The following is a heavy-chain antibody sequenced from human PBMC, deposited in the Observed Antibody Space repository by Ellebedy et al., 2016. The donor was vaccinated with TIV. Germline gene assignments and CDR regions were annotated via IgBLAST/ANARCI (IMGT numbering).Heavy chain of an antibody. D-gene: IGHD4-17*01. J-gene: IGHJ4*02. CDR1: GASISSGDYY. V-gene: IGHV4-30-4*01. CDR2: IFDTGST. Sequence: SETLSLTXTVSGASISSGDYYWSWVRQPPGKGLEWIGYIFDTGSTYYNPSLMSRVAMTVDKSRNQFSLEMNSVTAADTAMYFCACFPLLSGVDYWGQGALITVSS. CDR3: ACFPLLSGVDY.